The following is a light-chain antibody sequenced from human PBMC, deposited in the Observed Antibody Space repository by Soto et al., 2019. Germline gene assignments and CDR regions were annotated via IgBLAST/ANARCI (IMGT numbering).Light chain of an antibody. J-gene: IGKJ1*01. Sequence: DIQLTQSPSTLSASVGDRVIITCRASQSISGWMAWYQQKPGKAPSRLIYKTLKSGVPSRFSASGSGTEFTLIISSLQPDDFATYYCQQFHTYSFGQGTTVEIK. CDR2: K. CDR3: QQFHTYS. CDR1: QSISGW. V-gene: IGKV1-5*03.